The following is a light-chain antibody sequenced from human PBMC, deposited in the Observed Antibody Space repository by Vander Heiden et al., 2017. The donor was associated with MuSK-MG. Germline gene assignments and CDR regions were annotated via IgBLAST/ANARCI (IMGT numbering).Light chain of an antibody. CDR3: HQYYSPPLFT. CDR1: QSVLYSSNNKNY. J-gene: IGKJ3*01. V-gene: IGKV4-1*01. Sequence: DIVMTQSPDSLAVSLGERATINCKSSQSVLYSSNNKNYLAWYQQKPGQPPKLLIYWASTRESGVPDRFSGSGSGTDFTLTISSLQAEDVAVYYCHQYYSPPLFTFGPGTKVDIK. CDR2: WAS.